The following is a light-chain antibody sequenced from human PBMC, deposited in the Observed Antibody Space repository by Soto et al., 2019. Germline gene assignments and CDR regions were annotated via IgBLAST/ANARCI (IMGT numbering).Light chain of an antibody. J-gene: IGLJ2*01. V-gene: IGLV2-14*03. CDR3: GSYASATLI. CDR1: SNDIGAYNY. Sequence: QSALTQPASVSASPGQSITISCTGTSNDIGAYNYVSWYQQYPGKVPTLIIYEVTFRPSGVSNRFSGSKSGNTASLTISGLQTGDEADYYCGSYASATLIFGGGTKVTVL. CDR2: EVT.